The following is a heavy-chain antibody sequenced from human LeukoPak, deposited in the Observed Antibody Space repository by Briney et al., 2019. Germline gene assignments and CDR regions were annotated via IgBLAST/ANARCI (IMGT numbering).Heavy chain of an antibody. CDR2: ISSRGGYT. Sequence: GGSLRLSCATSGQRANLHTLNWVRQAPGKGLEWVSSISSRGGYTYYADSLKGRVTVSRDNAKNALYLQMNSLRDEDTALYYCARGRTFCSGSNCYSPDYWGQGTLVTVSS. CDR3: ARGRTFCSGSNCYSPDY. J-gene: IGHJ4*02. D-gene: IGHD2-15*01. V-gene: IGHV3-21*04. CDR1: GQRANLHT.